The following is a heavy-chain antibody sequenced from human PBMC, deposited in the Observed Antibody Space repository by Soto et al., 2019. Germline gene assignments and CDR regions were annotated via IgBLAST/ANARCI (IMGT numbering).Heavy chain of an antibody. J-gene: IGHJ5*02. CDR2: IYHSGST. CDR1: GGSISSGGYY. CDR3: ARVHLDNWFDP. V-gene: IGHV4-39*07. Sequence: SETLSLTCTVSGGSISSGGYYWSWVRQPPGKGLEWIGEIYHSGSTNYNPSLKSRVTISVDKSKNQFSLKLSSVTAADTAVYYCARVHLDNWFDPWGQGTLVTVSS.